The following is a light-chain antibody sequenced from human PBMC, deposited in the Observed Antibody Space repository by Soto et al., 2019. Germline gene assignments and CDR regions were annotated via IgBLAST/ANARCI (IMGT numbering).Light chain of an antibody. CDR2: DVS. CDR3: CSYAGTYTFYV. Sequence: QSALTQPRSVSGSPGQSVTISCTGTSSDVGDYNYVSWYQQHPGKAPKLMIYDVSKRPSGVPDRFSGSQSGNAASLTISGLQAEDEADYYCCSYAGTYTFYVFGTGTKLTV. V-gene: IGLV2-11*01. J-gene: IGLJ1*01. CDR1: SSDVGDYNY.